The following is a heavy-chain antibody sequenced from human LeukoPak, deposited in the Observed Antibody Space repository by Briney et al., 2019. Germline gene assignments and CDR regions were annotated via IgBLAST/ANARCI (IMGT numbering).Heavy chain of an antibody. V-gene: IGHV7-4-1*02. CDR2: INTNTGNP. CDR1: GYTFTSYA. CDR3: ARPYYYDSSNYAAGSDY. D-gene: IGHD3-22*01. Sequence: ASVKVSCKASGYTFTSYAMNWVRQAPGQGLEWMGWINTNTGNPTYAQGFTGRFVFSLDTSVSTAYLQISSLKAEDTAVYFCARPYYYDSSNYAAGSDYWGQGTLVTVSS. J-gene: IGHJ4*02.